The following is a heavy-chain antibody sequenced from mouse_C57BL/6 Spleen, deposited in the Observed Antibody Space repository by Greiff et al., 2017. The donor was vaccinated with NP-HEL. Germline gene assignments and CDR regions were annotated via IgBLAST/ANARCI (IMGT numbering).Heavy chain of an antibody. CDR2: ISDGGSYT. Sequence: EVQLVESGGGLVKPGGSLKLSCAASGFTFSSYAMSWVRQTPEKRLEWVATISDGGSYTYYPDNVKGRFTISRDNAKNNLYLQMSHLKSEDTAMYYCARDRGLLGRYFDYWGQGTTLTVSS. V-gene: IGHV5-4*01. CDR3: ARDRGLLGRYFDY. J-gene: IGHJ2*01. CDR1: GFTFSSYA. D-gene: IGHD2-3*01.